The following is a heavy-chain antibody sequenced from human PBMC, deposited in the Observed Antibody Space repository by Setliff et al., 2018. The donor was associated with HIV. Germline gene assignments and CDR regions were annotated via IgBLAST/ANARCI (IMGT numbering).Heavy chain of an antibody. V-gene: IGHV4-34*01. D-gene: IGHD1-26*01. CDR2: VNHSGST. CDR3: ARDVSGSPFDY. J-gene: IGHJ4*02. CDR1: GGSLSGSY. Sequence: PSETLSLTCGVSGGSLSGSYWSWIRQSPEKGLEWIGEVNHSGSTNYHPSLKSRVTISVDTSKNQFFLKLSSVAAADTAVYYCARDVSGSPFDYWGQGTPVTVSS.